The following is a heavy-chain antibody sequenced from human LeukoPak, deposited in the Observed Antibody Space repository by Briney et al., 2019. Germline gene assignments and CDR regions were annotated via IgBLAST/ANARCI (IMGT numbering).Heavy chain of an antibody. CDR3: ASAPVQRERRGVFDY. D-gene: IGHD1-1*01. Sequence: GASVKVSGKASGYTFTGCYMHWVRQAPGQGLEWMGWINPDSGGTNYAQKFQGRVTMTRDTSISTAYMELSRLRSDDTAVYYCASAPVQRERRGVFDYWGQGTLVTVSS. CDR1: GYTFTGCY. CDR2: INPDSGGT. J-gene: IGHJ4*02. V-gene: IGHV1-2*02.